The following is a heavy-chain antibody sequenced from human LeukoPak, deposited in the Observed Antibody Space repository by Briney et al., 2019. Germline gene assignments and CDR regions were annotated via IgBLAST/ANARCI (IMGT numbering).Heavy chain of an antibody. CDR3: AKVRVGDLRYYFDY. CDR1: GFTFSSYG. CDR2: ISGSGGST. Sequence: GGSLRLSCAASGFTFSSYGMSWVRQAPGKGLEWVSAISGSGGSTYYADSVKGRFTISRDNSKNTLYLQMNSLRAEDTAVDYCAKVRVGDLRYYFDYWGQGTLVTVSS. V-gene: IGHV3-23*01. J-gene: IGHJ4*02. D-gene: IGHD4-17*01.